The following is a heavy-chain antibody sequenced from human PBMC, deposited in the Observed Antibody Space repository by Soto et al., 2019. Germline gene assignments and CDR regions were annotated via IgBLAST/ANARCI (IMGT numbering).Heavy chain of an antibody. CDR2: INPNSGGT. V-gene: IGHV1-2*02. D-gene: IGHD6-13*01. Sequence: ASVKVSCKASGYTFTGYYMHWVRQAPGQGLGWMGWINPNSGGTNYAQKFQGRVTMTRDTSISTAYMELSRLRSDDTAVYYCARGEVAAAGTFWFDPWGQGTLVTVSS. CDR1: GYTFTGYY. CDR3: ARGEVAAAGTFWFDP. J-gene: IGHJ5*02.